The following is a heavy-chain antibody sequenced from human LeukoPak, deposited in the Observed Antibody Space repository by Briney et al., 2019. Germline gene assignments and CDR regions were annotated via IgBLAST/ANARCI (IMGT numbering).Heavy chain of an antibody. Sequence: SETLSLTCAVSGGSISSDNWWIWVRQPPGKGLEWSGEIYHSGRANYNPSLKSRVNMSVDKSKNQFSLSLSSVTAADTAVYYCARDRKYCSGGNCPQGYGLDVWGQGTTVTVSS. V-gene: IGHV4-4*02. J-gene: IGHJ6*02. CDR1: GGSISSDNW. CDR2: IYHSGRA. D-gene: IGHD2-15*01. CDR3: ARDRKYCSGGNCPQGYGLDV.